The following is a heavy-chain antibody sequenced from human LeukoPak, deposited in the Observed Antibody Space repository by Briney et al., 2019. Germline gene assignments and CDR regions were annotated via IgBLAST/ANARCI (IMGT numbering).Heavy chain of an antibody. Sequence: GGSLRLSCAASGFTFDDHTMHWVRQAPGQGLEWVSLISWDSYDTYYADSVKGRFIISRDNSENSLYLQMNSLRTEDTASYYCAKLGAESRAYDYWGQGTLVTVSS. CDR2: ISWDSYDT. CDR3: AKLGAESRAYDY. CDR1: GFTFDDHT. V-gene: IGHV3-43*01. D-gene: IGHD3-22*01. J-gene: IGHJ4*02.